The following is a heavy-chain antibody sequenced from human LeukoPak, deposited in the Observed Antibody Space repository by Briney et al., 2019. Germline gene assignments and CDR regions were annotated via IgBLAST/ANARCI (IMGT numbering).Heavy chain of an antibody. J-gene: IGHJ4*02. D-gene: IGHD3-22*01. V-gene: IGHV3-33*01. CDR3: VRSYYDSSGSFDY. CDR1: GFTFSSYG. Sequence: GRSLRLSCAASGFTFSSYGMHWVRQAPGKGLEGVAVIWYDGSNKYYADSVKGRFTISRDNSKNTLYLQMNSLRTEDTAVYYCVRSYYDSSGSFDYWGQGTLVTVSS. CDR2: IWYDGSNK.